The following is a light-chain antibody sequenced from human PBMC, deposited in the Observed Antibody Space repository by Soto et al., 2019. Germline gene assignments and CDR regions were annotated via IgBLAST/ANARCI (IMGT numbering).Light chain of an antibody. CDR1: NSDIGGYNY. Sequence: QSALTQPRSVSGSPGQSVTISCTGTNSDIGGYNYVSWYQQHPGKAPKVMIYDVSRRPSGVLDRFSGSKSGNTASLTISGLQAEDEADYYCCPYAGTYNFWVFGGGTKLTVL. J-gene: IGLJ3*02. CDR3: CPYAGTYNFWV. V-gene: IGLV2-11*01. CDR2: DVS.